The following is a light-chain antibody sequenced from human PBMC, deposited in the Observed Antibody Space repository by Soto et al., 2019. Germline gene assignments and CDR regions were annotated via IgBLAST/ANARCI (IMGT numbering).Light chain of an antibody. Sequence: DIQMTQSPSSLSASVGDRVTITCQASQAINNYLNWYQQQPGKAPKVLIYGASNLETGVPSRFSGSGSRTDSTFPTSSPHAEDIAPYYCQQYINYPYTFGQGTKLQIK. CDR2: GAS. V-gene: IGKV1-33*01. CDR3: QQYINYPYT. CDR1: QAINNY. J-gene: IGKJ2*01.